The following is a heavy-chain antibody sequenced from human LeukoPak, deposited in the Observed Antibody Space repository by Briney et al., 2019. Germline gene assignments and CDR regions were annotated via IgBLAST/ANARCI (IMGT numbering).Heavy chain of an antibody. CDR2: IYHSGST. V-gene: IGHV4-4*02. J-gene: IGHJ5*02. D-gene: IGHD6-19*01. CDR1: GGSISSSNW. CDR3: ARHADSGWYPNWFDP. Sequence: PSGTLSLTCAVSGGSISSSNWWSWVRQPPGKGLEWIGEIYHSGSTNYNPSLKSRVTISVDTSKNQFSLKLSSVTAADTAVYYCARHADSGWYPNWFDPWGQGTLVTVSS.